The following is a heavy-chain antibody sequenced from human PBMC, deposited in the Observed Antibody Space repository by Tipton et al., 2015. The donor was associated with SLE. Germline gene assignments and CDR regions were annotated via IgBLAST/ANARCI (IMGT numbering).Heavy chain of an antibody. CDR1: GGSVSSGSFY. V-gene: IGHV4-61*02. Sequence: TLSLTCTVSGGSVSSGSFYWNWIRQPAGKGLEWIGRIYTSGTTHYNPSLKSRVTISLDTSKNHLSLNLTSVTAADTAKYYCASWGFDIWGQGIMVTVSS. D-gene: IGHD3-16*01. J-gene: IGHJ3*02. CDR3: ASWGFDI. CDR2: IYTSGTT.